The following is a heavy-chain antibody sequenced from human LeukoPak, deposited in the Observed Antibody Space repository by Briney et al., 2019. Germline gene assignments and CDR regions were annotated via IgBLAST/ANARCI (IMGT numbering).Heavy chain of an antibody. CDR3: TRVVNGGHFDY. Sequence: SETLSLTCSVSGASINNYYWTWIRQPPGKGLEWIGYVYHTGASGYHPTLKSRVAMSLDTSKNQVSLNLRSVTAAATAVYFCTRVVNGGHFDYWGQGTLVTVSS. CDR2: VYHTGAS. J-gene: IGHJ4*02. CDR1: GASINNYY. D-gene: IGHD2-8*01. V-gene: IGHV4-59*01.